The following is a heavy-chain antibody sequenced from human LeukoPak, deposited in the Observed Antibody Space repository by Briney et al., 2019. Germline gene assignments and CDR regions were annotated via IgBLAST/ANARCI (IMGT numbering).Heavy chain of an antibody. J-gene: IGHJ1*01. CDR1: GYSFTSYW. CDR3: AGAGIAVAGNAEYFQH. D-gene: IGHD6-19*01. Sequence: GASLKISCKSSGYSFTSYWISWVRQTPGKGLEWRGRIDPSDSYTNYSPSFQGHVTISADKSISTAYLQWSSLKASDTAMYYCAGAGIAVAGNAEYFQHWGQGTLVTVSS. CDR2: IDPSDSYT. V-gene: IGHV5-10-1*01.